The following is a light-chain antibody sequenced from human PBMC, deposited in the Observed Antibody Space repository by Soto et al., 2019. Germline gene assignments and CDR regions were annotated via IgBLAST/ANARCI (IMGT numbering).Light chain of an antibody. Sequence: QLVLTQPPSASGTPXQGVTXXXSGSSSNIGSNSVNWYQQLPGTAPKLLMYSSNQRPSGVPDRFSGSKSGTSASLAISGLQSEDEADYYCAAWDDSLNGVVFGGGTKLTVL. CDR3: AAWDDSLNGVV. CDR1: SSNIGSNS. CDR2: SSN. J-gene: IGLJ2*01. V-gene: IGLV1-44*01.